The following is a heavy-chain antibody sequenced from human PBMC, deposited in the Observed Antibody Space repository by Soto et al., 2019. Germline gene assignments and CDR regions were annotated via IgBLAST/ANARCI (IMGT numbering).Heavy chain of an antibody. D-gene: IGHD6-6*01. CDR3: ARQYPSSSRHFDH. CDR1: GFTFRTYY. J-gene: IGHJ4*02. Sequence: EVELVESGGGLVKPGGSLKLSCAASGFTFRTYYMIWVRQAPGKGLEWVSTISAGSSNIYYAPSVKGRFTISRDNAKNLLYLQINSLRAEDTAVDYCARQYPSSSRHFDHWGQGTLGIVSS. V-gene: IGHV3-21*01. CDR2: ISAGSSNI.